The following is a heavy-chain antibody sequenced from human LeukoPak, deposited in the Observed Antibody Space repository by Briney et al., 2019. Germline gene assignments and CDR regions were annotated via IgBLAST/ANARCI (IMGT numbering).Heavy chain of an antibody. CDR1: GGAFSSYA. J-gene: IGHJ4*02. CDR3: ARERNSRDILSFFDY. CDR2: IIPILGIA. Sequence: ASVKVSCKASGGAFSSYAISWVRQAPGQGLEWMGRIIPILGIANYAQKFQGRVTITADKSTSTAYMELSSLRSEDTAVYYCARERNSRDILSFFDYWGQGTLVTVSS. V-gene: IGHV1-69*04. D-gene: IGHD3-3*02.